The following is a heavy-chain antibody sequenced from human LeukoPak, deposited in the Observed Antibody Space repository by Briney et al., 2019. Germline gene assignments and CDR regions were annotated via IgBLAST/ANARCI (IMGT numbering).Heavy chain of an antibody. J-gene: IGHJ4*02. CDR2: INPSGGST. CDR1: GYTFTSYY. CDR3: ARATLSDYYFNY. V-gene: IGHV1-46*01. Sequence: ASVKVSCKASGYTFTSYYMHWVRQAPGQGLEWMGIINPSGGSTSYAQKFQGRVTMTRDTSMNTVYMELSSLRSEDTAVYFCARATLSDYYFNYWGQGTLVTVSS.